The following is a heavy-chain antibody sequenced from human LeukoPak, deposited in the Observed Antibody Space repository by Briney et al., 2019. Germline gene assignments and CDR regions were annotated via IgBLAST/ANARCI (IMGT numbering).Heavy chain of an antibody. CDR3: ARARYYYDSSGYYYDAFDI. V-gene: IGHV4-38-2*02. Sequence: SETLSLTCNVSGYSISSGYYWGWIRQPPGKGLEYIGSIFHTGSADYNPSLKSRVTLSVDTSKNQFSLKLNSVTAADTAVYYCARARYYYDSSGYYYDAFDIWGQGTMVTVSS. CDR2: IFHTGSA. D-gene: IGHD3-22*01. J-gene: IGHJ3*02. CDR1: GYSISSGYY.